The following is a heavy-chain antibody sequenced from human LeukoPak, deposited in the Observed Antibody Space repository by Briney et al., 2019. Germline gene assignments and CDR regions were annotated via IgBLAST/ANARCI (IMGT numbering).Heavy chain of an antibody. Sequence: ASVKVSCKASGYTFTSYGISWVRQAPGQGLEWMGWISAYNGNTNYAQKFQGRVTITKDESTRTVYLELTSLTSDDTAVYYCARDVHGDYGSGWFDPWGQGTLVSVSS. CDR3: ARDVHGDYGSGWFDP. CDR1: GYTFTSYG. V-gene: IGHV1-18*01. J-gene: IGHJ5*02. D-gene: IGHD4-17*01. CDR2: ISAYNGNT.